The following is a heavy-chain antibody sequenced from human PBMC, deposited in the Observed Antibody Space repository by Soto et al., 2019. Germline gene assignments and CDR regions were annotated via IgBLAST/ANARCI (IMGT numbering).Heavy chain of an antibody. D-gene: IGHD6-19*01. CDR1: GFTFDDYG. J-gene: IGHJ4*02. V-gene: IGHV3-20*04. CDR3: ARLYSSGWYGPGRY. Sequence: GGSLRLSCAASGFTFDDYGMSWVRQAPGKGLEWVSGINWNGGSTGYADSVKGRFTISRDNAKNSLYLQMNSLRAEDTALYYCARLYSSGWYGPGRYWGQGTLVTVSP. CDR2: INWNGGST.